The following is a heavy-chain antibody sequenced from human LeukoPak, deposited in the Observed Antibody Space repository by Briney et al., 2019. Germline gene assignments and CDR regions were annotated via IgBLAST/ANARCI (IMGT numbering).Heavy chain of an antibody. D-gene: IGHD3-22*01. J-gene: IGHJ3*02. Sequence: GASVKVSCKASGYTFTSYGISWVRQAPGQGLEWMGWISTYNGNTNYAQKLQGRVIMTTDTSTTTAYMELRSLRSDDTAVYYCARAYYYDSSFNAFDIWGQGTIVTVSS. CDR2: ISTYNGNT. CDR1: GYTFTSYG. V-gene: IGHV1-18*01. CDR3: ARAYYYDSSFNAFDI.